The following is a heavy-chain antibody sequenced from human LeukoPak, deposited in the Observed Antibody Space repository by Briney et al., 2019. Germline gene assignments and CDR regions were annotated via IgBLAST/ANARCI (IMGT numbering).Heavy chain of an antibody. CDR1: GFTFSSYA. CDR2: ISGSGGST. CDR3: AKAISTYDYDSSGYYSRFFAFHI. D-gene: IGHD3-22*01. V-gene: IGHV3-23*01. Sequence: PGGSLRLSCAASGFTFSSYAMSWVRQAPGKGLEWVSAISGSGGSTYYADSVKGRFTISRDNSKNTLYLQMNSLRAEDTAVYYCAKAISTYDYDSSGYYSRFFAFHIWGQGTMVTVSS. J-gene: IGHJ3*02.